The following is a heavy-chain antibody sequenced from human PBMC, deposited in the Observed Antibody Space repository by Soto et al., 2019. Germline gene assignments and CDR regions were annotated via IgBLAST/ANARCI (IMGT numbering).Heavy chain of an antibody. D-gene: IGHD3-3*01. CDR3: ASFTIFGIFDY. Sequence: SETLSLTCTVSGGSISSYYWSWIRQPPGKGLEWSGYIYCSGSTNYNPSLKSRVTISVDTSKNQFSLKLSSVTAADTAVYYCASFTIFGIFDYWGQGTLVTVSS. CDR1: GGSISSYY. J-gene: IGHJ4*02. CDR2: IYCSGST. V-gene: IGHV4-59*01.